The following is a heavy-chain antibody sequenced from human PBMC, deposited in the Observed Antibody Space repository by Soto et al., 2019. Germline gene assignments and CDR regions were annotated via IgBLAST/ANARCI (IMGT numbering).Heavy chain of an antibody. Sequence: QVQLVQSGAEVKKPGASVKVSCKASGYTFTSYAMHWVRQAPGQRLEWMGWINAGNGNTKYSQKFQGRVTITRDTPXXXAXXELSSLRSEDTAVYSCASSYYGSGNPKDDYNGMDVWGQGTTVTVSS. D-gene: IGHD3-10*01. V-gene: IGHV1-3*01. J-gene: IGHJ6*02. CDR1: GYTFTSYA. CDR2: INAGNGNT. CDR3: ASSYYGSGNPKDDYNGMDV.